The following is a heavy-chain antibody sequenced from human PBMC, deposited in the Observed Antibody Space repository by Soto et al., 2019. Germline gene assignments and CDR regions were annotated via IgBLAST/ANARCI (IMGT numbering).Heavy chain of an antibody. CDR3: AKGARGYYDSSGSVGWFDP. V-gene: IGHV3-23*01. Sequence: PGGSLRLSCAASGFTFSSYAMSWVRQAPGKGLEWVSAISGSGGSTYYADSVKGRFTISRDNSKNTLYLQMNSLRAEDTAVYYCAKGARGYYDSSGSVGWFDPWGQGTLVTVSS. CDR2: ISGSGGST. D-gene: IGHD3-22*01. J-gene: IGHJ5*02. CDR1: GFTFSSYA.